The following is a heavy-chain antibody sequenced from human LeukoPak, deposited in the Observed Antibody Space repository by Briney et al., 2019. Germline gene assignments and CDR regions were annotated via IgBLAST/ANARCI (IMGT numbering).Heavy chain of an antibody. D-gene: IGHD2-8*01. CDR1: GGSFSGYY. CDR2: INHSGST. J-gene: IGHJ6*03. Sequence: PSETLSLTCAVYGGSFSGYYLSWIRQPPGKGLEWIGEINHSGSTNYNPSLKSRVTISVDTSKNQFSLKLSAVTAADTAVYYCARELGYCTNGVCWDYYYYIDVWGKGTTVTVSS. V-gene: IGHV4-34*01. CDR3: ARELGYCTNGVCWDYYYYIDV.